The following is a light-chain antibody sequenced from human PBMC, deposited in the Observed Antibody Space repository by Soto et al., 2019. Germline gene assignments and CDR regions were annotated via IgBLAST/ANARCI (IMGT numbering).Light chain of an antibody. V-gene: IGKV1-39*01. CDR1: QSISSY. CDR3: QQSYSTLTWT. CDR2: AAS. Sequence: DIQMTQSPSSLSASVGDRVTITCRASQSISSYLNWYQQKPGKAPNLLIYAASSLQSGVPSRFSGSGSGTDFTLTISSLQPEDFATYYCQQSYSTLTWTFGQGPRWIS. J-gene: IGKJ1*01.